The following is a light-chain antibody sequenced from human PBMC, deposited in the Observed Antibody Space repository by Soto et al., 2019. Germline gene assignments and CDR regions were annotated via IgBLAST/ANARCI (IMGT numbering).Light chain of an antibody. CDR2: WAS. V-gene: IGKV4-1*01. J-gene: IGKJ2*01. CDR1: QSVLYSSNNKNC. CDR3: QQYYTTPPT. Sequence: DIVMTQSPDSLAVSLGERATINCKSSQSVLYSSNNKNCLAWYQQKPRQPPKLLIYWASTRESGVPDRFSGSGSATDFTLTISSLQAEDVAVYYCQQYYTTPPTFGQGTELGIK.